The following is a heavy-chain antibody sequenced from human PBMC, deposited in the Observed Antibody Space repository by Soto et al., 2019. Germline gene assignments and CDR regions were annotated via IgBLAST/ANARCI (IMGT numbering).Heavy chain of an antibody. CDR3: ARVVGPSRFDP. V-gene: IGHV4-59*01. D-gene: IGHD2-15*01. CDR2: IYHRGST. CDR1: GGSTSSYY. J-gene: IGHJ5*02. Sequence: PSETLSLTCTVSGGSTSSYYWSWIRQPPGKGLEWIGYIYHRGSTNYSPSLKSRVTISVDTSKNQFSLKVSSVTAADTAVYYCARVVGPSRFDPWGQGTLVTVSS.